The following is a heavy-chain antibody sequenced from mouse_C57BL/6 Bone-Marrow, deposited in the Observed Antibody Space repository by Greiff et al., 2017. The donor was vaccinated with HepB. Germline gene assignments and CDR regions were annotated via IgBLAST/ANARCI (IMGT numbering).Heavy chain of an antibody. V-gene: IGHV14-2*01. CDR1: GFNIKDYY. J-gene: IGHJ2*01. Sequence: EVMLVESGAELVKPGASVKLSCTASGFNIKDYYMHWVKQRTEQGLEWIGRIDPEDGETKYAPKFQGKATITADTSSNTAYLQLSSLTSEDTAVYYCARRDDGYYPYFDYWGQGTTLTVSS. CDR2: IDPEDGET. CDR3: ARRDDGYYPYFDY. D-gene: IGHD2-3*01.